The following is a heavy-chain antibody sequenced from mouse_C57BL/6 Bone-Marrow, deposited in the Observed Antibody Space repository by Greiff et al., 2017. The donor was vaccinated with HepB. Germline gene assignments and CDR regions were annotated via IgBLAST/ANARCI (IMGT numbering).Heavy chain of an antibody. CDR1: GYTFTSYW. Sequence: VQLQQPGAELVRPGTSVKLSCKASGYTFTSYWMHWVKQRPGQGLEWIGVIDPSDSYTNYNQKFKGKATLTVDTSSSTAYMQLSSLTSEDSAVYYCARGVITTVVGDYFDYWGQGTTLTVSS. J-gene: IGHJ2*01. CDR3: ARGVITTVVGDYFDY. D-gene: IGHD1-1*01. CDR2: IDPSDSYT. V-gene: IGHV1-59*01.